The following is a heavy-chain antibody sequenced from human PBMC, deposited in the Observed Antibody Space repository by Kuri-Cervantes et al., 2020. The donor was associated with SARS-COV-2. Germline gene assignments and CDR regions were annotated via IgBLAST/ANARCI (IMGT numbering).Heavy chain of an antibody. CDR1: GFTFSSYW. V-gene: IGHV3-48*04. CDR3: AREGYYEPTDMDV. J-gene: IGHJ6*02. CDR2: ISGSGSTI. D-gene: IGHD3-22*01. Sequence: GGSLRLSCAASGFTFSSYWMNWVRQAPGKVLEWVSYISGSGSTIYYADSVKGRFTISRDNAKNSLYLQMNSLRAEDTAVYYCAREGYYEPTDMDVWGQGTTVTVSS.